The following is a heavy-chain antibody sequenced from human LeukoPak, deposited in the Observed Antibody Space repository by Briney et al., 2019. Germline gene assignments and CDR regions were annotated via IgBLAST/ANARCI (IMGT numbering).Heavy chain of an antibody. D-gene: IGHD5-24*01. Sequence: GGSLRLSCAASGFTFSSYGMHWVRQAPGKGLEWVAVISYDGSNKYYADSVQGRFTISRDNSKNTLYLQMNSLRAEDTAVYYCAKDLSGWLQLPWGQGTLVTVSS. V-gene: IGHV3-30*18. CDR3: AKDLSGWLQLP. CDR1: GFTFSSYG. J-gene: IGHJ5*02. CDR2: ISYDGSNK.